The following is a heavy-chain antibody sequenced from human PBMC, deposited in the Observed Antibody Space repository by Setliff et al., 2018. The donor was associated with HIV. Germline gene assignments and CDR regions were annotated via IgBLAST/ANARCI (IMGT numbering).Heavy chain of an antibody. D-gene: IGHD4-4*01. V-gene: IGHV3-30*03. CDR2: ISYDGSYK. J-gene: IGHJ3*02. CDR3: VRDLTTIVTRKVFDI. CDR1: GFTFTNAW. Sequence: PGGSLRLSCAASGFTFTNAWMSWVRQAPGKGLEWVAVISYDGSYKYYADSVKGRFTISRDNSKNTLYVQMNSLRADDTAVYYCVRDLTTIVTRKVFDIWGQGTMVTVSS.